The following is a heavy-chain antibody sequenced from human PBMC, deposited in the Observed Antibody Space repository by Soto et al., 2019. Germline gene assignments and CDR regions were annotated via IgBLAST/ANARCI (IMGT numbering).Heavy chain of an antibody. J-gene: IGHJ4*02. D-gene: IGHD3-3*01. CDR1: GFTFSSYG. CDR3: AREAITIFGVATNYFDY. CDR2: IWYDGSNK. V-gene: IGHV3-33*01. Sequence: QVQLVGSGGGVVQPGRSLRLSCAASGFTFSSYGMRWVRQAPGKGLEWVAVIWYDGSNKYYADSVKGRFTISRDNSKNTLYLQMNSLRAEDTAVYYCAREAITIFGVATNYFDYWGQGTLVTVSS.